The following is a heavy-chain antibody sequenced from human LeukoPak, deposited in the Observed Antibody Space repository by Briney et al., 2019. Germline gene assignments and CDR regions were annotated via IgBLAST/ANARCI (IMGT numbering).Heavy chain of an antibody. CDR1: GGSISSGSYY. Sequence: PSETLSLTCTVSGGSISSGSYYWRCSRQPAGKGLEWIGRIYISGSTNYNPSLKSRVTISIDASKNQFSLRLNSVTAADTAVYYCTQGGELMNYWGQGTLVTVSS. CDR2: IYISGST. D-gene: IGHD1-26*01. V-gene: IGHV4-61*02. CDR3: TQGGELMNY. J-gene: IGHJ4*02.